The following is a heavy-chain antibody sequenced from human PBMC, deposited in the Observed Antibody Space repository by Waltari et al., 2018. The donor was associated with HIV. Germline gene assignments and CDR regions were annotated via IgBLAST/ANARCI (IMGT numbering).Heavy chain of an antibody. V-gene: IGHV4-39*01. J-gene: IGHJ6*02. CDR3: TSGGVGSTEDFYYGMDV. D-gene: IGHD3-16*01. CDR2: IYYSGST. Sequence: QLHLQQSGPGLVNPSETLSLSCTVPGGSISRRNYYWGWIRQPPGMGVEWIGSIYYSGSTYYNPSLKSRVTVSVDTSRNQFSLKLYSVTAADTAVYYCTSGGVGSTEDFYYGMDVWGQGTTVTVSS. CDR1: GGSISRRNYY.